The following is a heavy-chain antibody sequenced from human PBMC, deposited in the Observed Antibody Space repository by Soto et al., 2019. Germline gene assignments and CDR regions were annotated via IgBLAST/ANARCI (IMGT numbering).Heavy chain of an antibody. CDR1: GGTFSSYT. CDR2: VVPALNTV. CDR3: ARSNYYYDSRTYYNSFDL. J-gene: IGHJ4*02. D-gene: IGHD3-10*01. Sequence: QVQLVQSGTEVKKPGSSVKVSCKASGGTFSSYTFTWVRQAPGQGLEWMGRVVPALNTVNYAQKFQDRVTITAAMSTTTAYLELSSLRSEDTAVYYCARSNYYYDSRTYYNSFDLWGQGTLVIVSS. V-gene: IGHV1-69*08.